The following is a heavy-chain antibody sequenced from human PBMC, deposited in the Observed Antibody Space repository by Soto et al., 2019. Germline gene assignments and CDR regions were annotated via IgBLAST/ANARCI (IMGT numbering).Heavy chain of an antibody. V-gene: IGHV3-21*01. J-gene: IGHJ4*02. CDR2: ISGSGGYI. CDR3: ARDRQSTPWYAADY. D-gene: IGHD6-13*01. Sequence: GGSLRLSCEGSGFTFSSYSMNWVRQAPGKGLEWVSSISGSGGYIYYADSVKGRFTISRDNAENSLYLQMTSLRDEDTALYYCARDRQSTPWYAADYWGQGSLVTVSS. CDR1: GFTFSSYS.